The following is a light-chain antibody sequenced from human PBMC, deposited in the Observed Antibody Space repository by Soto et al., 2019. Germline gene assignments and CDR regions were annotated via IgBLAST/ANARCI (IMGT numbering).Light chain of an antibody. V-gene: IGKV2-28*01. J-gene: IGKJ2*01. CDR1: QSLLHSNGYIY. CDR2: LAS. CDR3: MQALHFPYT. Sequence: DIVMTQSPLSLPVTPGEPASISCRSSQSLLHSNGYIYLDWYLQKPGQSPQLLIFLASTRAYGVPDRLRGSGAGTDFTLKISRVEAEDVGVYYCMQALHFPYTFGQGTRLDIK.